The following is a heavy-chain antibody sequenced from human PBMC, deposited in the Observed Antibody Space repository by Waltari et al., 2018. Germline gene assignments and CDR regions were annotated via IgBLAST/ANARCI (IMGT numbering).Heavy chain of an antibody. CDR3: ARWSVSGSYYDS. CDR2: ISRDGGAT. D-gene: IGHD3-10*01. CDR1: GFSFSNYG. J-gene: IGHJ4*02. Sequence: EVQLLESGETLLQPGGSLRLSCTASGFSFSNYGLTWVRQAPGKGLERVSAISRDGGATFYGGAVRGRSTISRDNSKNTVYLEINSLRVDDTAKYYCARWSVSGSYYDSWGQGILVAVSS. V-gene: IGHV3-23*01.